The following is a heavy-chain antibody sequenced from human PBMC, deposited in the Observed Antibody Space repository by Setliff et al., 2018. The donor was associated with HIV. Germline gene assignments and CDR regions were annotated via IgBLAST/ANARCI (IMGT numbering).Heavy chain of an antibody. D-gene: IGHD2-15*01. V-gene: IGHV3-15*01. CDR2: IKNKGDGGTT. J-gene: IGHJ4*02. CDR3: TAPWLY. Sequence: GGSLSLSCTASGFNFTDAWMTWVRQAPGKGLEWVGRIKNKGDGGTTEYAAPVECRFTISRDDTKTTLYLHMNDLKIDDTAVYYCTAPWLYWGQGTLVTVSS. CDR1: GFNFTDAW.